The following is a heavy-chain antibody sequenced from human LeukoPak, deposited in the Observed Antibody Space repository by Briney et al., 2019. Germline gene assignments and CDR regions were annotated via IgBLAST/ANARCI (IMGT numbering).Heavy chain of an antibody. CDR3: VQHLDSTY. Sequence: GGSLRLSCAASGFTFSSYGMNWVRQAPGKGLERVSSISSSSSYIYYAHPSKGRFTISRDTAPNTLYLHMNSLRDEDAAVYYYVQHLDSTYWGQGTLVTVSS. CDR1: GFTFSSYG. CDR2: ISSSSSYI. D-gene: IGHD6-13*01. J-gene: IGHJ4*02. V-gene: IGHV3-21*01.